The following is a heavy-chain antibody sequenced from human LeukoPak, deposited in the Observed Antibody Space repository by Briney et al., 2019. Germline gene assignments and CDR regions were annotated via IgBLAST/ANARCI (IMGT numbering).Heavy chain of an antibody. V-gene: IGHV4-39*01. CDR3: ARSLGANTWVGNWFDP. D-gene: IGHD3-10*01. CDR2: IYYSGTT. Sequence: SETLSLTCSDSGGSITSPNHDWAWIRHPPGQGLEWIRNIYYSGTTYYNLSLKSRVTLSVDTSQNQFSLKLSSVTAADTAIYFCARSLGANTWVGNWFDPWGQGTLVTVSP. CDR1: GGSITSPNHD. J-gene: IGHJ5*02.